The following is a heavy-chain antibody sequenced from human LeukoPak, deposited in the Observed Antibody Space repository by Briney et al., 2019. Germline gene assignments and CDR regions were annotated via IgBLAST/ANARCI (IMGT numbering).Heavy chain of an antibody. D-gene: IGHD3-9*01. Sequence: SETLSLTCAVSGYSISSGYYWGWIRQPPGKGLEWIGSIYHSGSTYYNPSLKSRVTISVDTSKNQFSLKLSSVTAADTAVNYCARLPPYYDIFGLAAYYYYMDVWGKGTTVTVSS. V-gene: IGHV4-38-2*01. J-gene: IGHJ6*03. CDR2: IYHSGST. CDR3: ARLPPYYDIFGLAAYYYYMDV. CDR1: GYSISSGYY.